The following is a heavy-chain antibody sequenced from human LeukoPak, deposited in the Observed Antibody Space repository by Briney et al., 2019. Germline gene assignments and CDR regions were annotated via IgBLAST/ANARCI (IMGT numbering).Heavy chain of an antibody. CDR3: ARGQWLDNY. Sequence: SETLSLTCAVYGGSFSDYYWSWIRHPPGKGLEWIGEITHSGSTNYNPSLKSRVTISVDTSKNQFSLKLTSVTAADTAVYYCARGQWLDNYWGQGTLVTVSS. CDR2: ITHSGST. D-gene: IGHD6-19*01. J-gene: IGHJ4*02. V-gene: IGHV4-34*01. CDR1: GGSFSDYY.